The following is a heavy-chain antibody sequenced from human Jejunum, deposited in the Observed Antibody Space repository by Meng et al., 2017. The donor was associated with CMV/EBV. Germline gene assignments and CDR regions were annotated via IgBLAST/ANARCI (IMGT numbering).Heavy chain of an antibody. CDR3: ARGAVYYGSGSPEAH. Sequence: SGDTFTSYAVSWVRQAPGQGLEWIGWISSYNRHTNYAQKFQGRLTMTAETSTSTAYMELRSLTSDDTAVYYCARGAVYYGSGSPEAHWGQGTLVTVSS. CDR1: GDTFTSYA. D-gene: IGHD3-10*01. CDR2: ISSYNRHT. J-gene: IGHJ4*02. V-gene: IGHV1-18*01.